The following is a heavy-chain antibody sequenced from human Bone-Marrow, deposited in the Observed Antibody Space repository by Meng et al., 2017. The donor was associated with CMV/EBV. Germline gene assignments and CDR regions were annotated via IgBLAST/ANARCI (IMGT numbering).Heavy chain of an antibody. CDR3: ARDLSLLVVPIDY. CDR2: INPNSGGT. V-gene: IGHV1-2*02. CDR1: GYTFTSYY. J-gene: IGHJ4*02. D-gene: IGHD2-2*01. Sequence: ASVKVSCKASGYTFTSYYMHWVRQAPGQGLEWMGWINPNSGGTNYAQKFQGRVTMTRDTSISTAYMELSRLRSDDTAVYYCARDLSLLVVPIDYWGQGTLVTVSS.